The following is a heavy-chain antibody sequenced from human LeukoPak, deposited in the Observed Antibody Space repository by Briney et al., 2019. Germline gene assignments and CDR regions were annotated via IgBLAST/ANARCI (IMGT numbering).Heavy chain of an antibody. J-gene: IGHJ6*02. CDR2: FDPEDGET. CDR3: ATDSPPVATIIRYYYYGMDV. Sequence: GASVKVSCKVSGYTRTELSMHWVRQAPGKGLEWMGGFDPEDGETIYAQKFQGRVTMTEDTSTDTAYMELSSPRSEDTAVYYCATDSPPVATIIRYYYYGMDVWGQGTTVTVSS. CDR1: GYTRTELS. V-gene: IGHV1-24*01. D-gene: IGHD5-12*01.